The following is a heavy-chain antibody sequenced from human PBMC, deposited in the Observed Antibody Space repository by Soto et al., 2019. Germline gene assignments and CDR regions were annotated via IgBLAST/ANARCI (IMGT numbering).Heavy chain of an antibody. V-gene: IGHV4-59*01. D-gene: IGHD3-10*01. CDR3: ARGLERGITMVRGVIFDP. Sequence: PSETLSLTCTVSGGSISSYYWGWIRQPPGKGLEWIGYIYYSGSTNYNPSLKSRVTISVDTSKNQFSLKLSSVTAADTAVYYCARGLERGITMVRGVIFDPWGQGTLVTVSS. J-gene: IGHJ5*02. CDR1: GGSISSYY. CDR2: IYYSGST.